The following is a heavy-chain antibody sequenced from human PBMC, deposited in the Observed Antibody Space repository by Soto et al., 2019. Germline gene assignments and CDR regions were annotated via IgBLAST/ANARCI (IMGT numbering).Heavy chain of an antibody. CDR1: GGSISSYY. J-gene: IGHJ4*02. CDR2: IYYSGST. V-gene: IGHV4-59*01. CDR3: ARDSSWATSDY. D-gene: IGHD7-27*01. Sequence: SETLSLTCTVSGGSISSYYWSWIRQPPGKGLEWIEYIYYSGSTNYNPSLKSRVTISVDTSKNQFSLKLSSVTAADTAVYYCARDSSWATSDYWGQGTLVTVSS.